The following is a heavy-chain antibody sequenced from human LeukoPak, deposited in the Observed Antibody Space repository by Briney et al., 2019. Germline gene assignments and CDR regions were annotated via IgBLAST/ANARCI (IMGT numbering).Heavy chain of an antibody. Sequence: PSETLSLTCTVSGGSISSYYWSWIRQPPGKGLEWIGYIYYSGSTNYNPSLKSRVTISVDTSKNQFSLKLSSVTAADTAVYYCARARNSGSYQDHWGQGTLVTVSS. V-gene: IGHV4-59*01. CDR3: ARARNSGSYQDH. D-gene: IGHD1-26*01. CDR1: GGSISSYY. J-gene: IGHJ4*02. CDR2: IYYSGST.